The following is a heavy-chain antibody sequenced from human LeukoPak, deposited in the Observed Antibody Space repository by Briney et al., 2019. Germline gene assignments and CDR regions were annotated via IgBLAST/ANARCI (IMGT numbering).Heavy chain of an antibody. CDR1: GGSFSGYY. CDR3: ARVGHYYGSGNYHDARGTFDY. CDR2: INHSGST. D-gene: IGHD3-10*01. V-gene: IGHV4-34*01. J-gene: IGHJ4*02. Sequence: SETLSLTCAVHGGSFSGYYWSWIRQPPGKGLEWIGEINHSGSTNYSPSLKSRVTISVDTSKNQFSLRLSSVTAADTAVYYCARVGHYYGSGNYHDARGTFDYWGQGTLVTVSS.